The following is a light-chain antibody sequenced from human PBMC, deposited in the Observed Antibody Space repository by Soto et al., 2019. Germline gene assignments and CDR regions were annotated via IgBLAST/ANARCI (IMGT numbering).Light chain of an antibody. Sequence: QLVLTQPPSASGTPGQRVTIACSGSSSNIGSTTVKWYQQLPGTAPKLLIYNNNQRPSGVPDRFSGSKSGTSASLAISGLQSDDASDYYCAAWDDSLNGVVFGGGTKLTVL. J-gene: IGLJ3*02. CDR1: SSNIGSTT. CDR2: NNN. V-gene: IGLV1-44*01. CDR3: AAWDDSLNGVV.